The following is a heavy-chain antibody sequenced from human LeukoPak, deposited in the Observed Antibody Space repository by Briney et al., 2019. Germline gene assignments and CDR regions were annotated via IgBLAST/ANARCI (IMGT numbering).Heavy chain of an antibody. CDR1: GYSINSGDF. V-gene: IGHV4-61*08. D-gene: IGHD5-18*01. J-gene: IGHJ4*02. CDR2: IYYSGST. CDR3: ARENGYRYDY. Sequence: SETLSLTCTVSGYSINSGDFWGWIRQPPGKGLEWIGSIYYSGSTNYNPSLKSRVTISVGTSKNQFSLKLSSVTAADTALYYCARENGYRYDYWGQGTLVTVSS.